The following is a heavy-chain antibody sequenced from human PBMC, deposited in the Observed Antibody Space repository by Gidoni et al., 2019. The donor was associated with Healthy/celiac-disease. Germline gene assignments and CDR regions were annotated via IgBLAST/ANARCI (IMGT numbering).Heavy chain of an antibody. J-gene: IGHJ6*03. Sequence: LSLTCTVSGGSISSSSYYWGWIRQPPGKGLEWIGSIYYSGSTYYNPSLKSRVTISVDTSKNQFSLKLSSVTAADTAVDYCARHGTASYDFWSGYYTPTPYYMDVWGKGTTVTVSS. D-gene: IGHD3-3*01. CDR2: IYYSGST. CDR1: GGSISSSSYY. CDR3: ARHGTASYDFWSGYYTPTPYYMDV. V-gene: IGHV4-39*01.